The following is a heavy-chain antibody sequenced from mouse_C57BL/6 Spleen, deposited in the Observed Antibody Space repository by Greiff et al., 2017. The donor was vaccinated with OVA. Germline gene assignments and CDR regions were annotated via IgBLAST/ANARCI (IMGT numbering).Heavy chain of an antibody. Sequence: VQLQQSDAELVKPGASVKISCKVSGYTITDHTIHWMKQRPEQGLEWIGYIYPRDGSTKYNEKFKGKATLTADKSSSTAYMQLNSLTSEDSAVYFCAREDYGSSYDYAMDYWGQGTSVTVSS. CDR3: AREDYGSSYDYAMDY. V-gene: IGHV1-78*01. CDR1: GYTITDHT. J-gene: IGHJ4*01. CDR2: IYPRDGST. D-gene: IGHD1-1*01.